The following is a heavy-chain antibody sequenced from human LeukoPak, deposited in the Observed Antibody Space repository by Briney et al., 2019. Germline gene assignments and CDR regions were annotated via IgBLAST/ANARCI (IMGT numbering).Heavy chain of an antibody. Sequence: ASVKVSCKASGYTFTGYYMHWVRQAPGQGLERMGWINPNSGGTNYAQKFQGRVTMTRDTSISTAYMELSRLRSDDTAVYYCARGEGDTAMVTDWFDPWGQGTLVTVSS. D-gene: IGHD5-18*01. V-gene: IGHV1-2*02. CDR3: ARGEGDTAMVTDWFDP. CDR2: INPNSGGT. CDR1: GYTFTGYY. J-gene: IGHJ5*02.